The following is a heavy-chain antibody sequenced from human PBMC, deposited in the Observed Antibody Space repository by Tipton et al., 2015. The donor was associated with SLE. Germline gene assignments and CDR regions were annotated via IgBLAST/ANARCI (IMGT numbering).Heavy chain of an antibody. Sequence: TLSLTCAVYGGSFSGYYWSWIRQPPGKGLEWIGEINHSGSTNYNPSLKSRDTISVDTSKNQFSLKLSSVTAADTAVYYCARRRVSHAFDIWGQGTMVTVSS. D-gene: IGHD6-13*01. CDR3: ARRRVSHAFDI. CDR2: INHSGST. CDR1: GGSFSGYY. V-gene: IGHV4-34*01. J-gene: IGHJ3*02.